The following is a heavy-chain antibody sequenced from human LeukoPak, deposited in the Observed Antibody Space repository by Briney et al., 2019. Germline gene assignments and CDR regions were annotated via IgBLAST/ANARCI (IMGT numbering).Heavy chain of an antibody. Sequence: GGSLRLSCAVSRFAFSTYAMTWVRQAPGQGLEYVSTISSNGADTYYADSVKGRFTISRDNSKNTLYLQMTSLRVEDTAVYYCANYRKPQGLDYWGQGTLVTISS. D-gene: IGHD1-14*01. V-gene: IGHV3-23*01. J-gene: IGHJ4*02. CDR2: ISSNGADT. CDR3: ANYRKPQGLDY. CDR1: RFAFSTYA.